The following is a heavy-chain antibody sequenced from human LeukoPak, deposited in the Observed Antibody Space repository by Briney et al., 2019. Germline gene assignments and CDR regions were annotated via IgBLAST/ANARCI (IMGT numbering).Heavy chain of an antibody. D-gene: IGHD3-10*01. Sequence: ASVKVSCKASGYTFTGYYMHWVRQAPGQGLEWMGWINPSSGGTNYAQKFQGRVTMTRDTSITTAYMELSRLRSDNTAVYYCARAGSLYGSGSYYGDYWGQGTLVTVSS. CDR1: GYTFTGYY. V-gene: IGHV1-2*02. CDR2: INPSSGGT. J-gene: IGHJ4*02. CDR3: ARAGSLYGSGSYYGDY.